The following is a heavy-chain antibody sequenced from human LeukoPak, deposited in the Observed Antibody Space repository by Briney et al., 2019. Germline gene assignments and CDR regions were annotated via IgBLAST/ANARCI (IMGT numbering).Heavy chain of an antibody. CDR1: GFTFSSYW. Sequence: GGSLRLSCAASGFTFSSYWMSWVRQAPGKGLEWVANIKQDGSEKYYVDSVKGRFTISRDNAKNSLYLQMNSLRAEDTAVYYCARDSREGGQPSPLYYFDYWGQGTLVTVSS. CDR2: IKQDGSEK. J-gene: IGHJ4*02. V-gene: IGHV3-7*01. CDR3: ARDSREGGQPSPLYYFDY. D-gene: IGHD1-26*01.